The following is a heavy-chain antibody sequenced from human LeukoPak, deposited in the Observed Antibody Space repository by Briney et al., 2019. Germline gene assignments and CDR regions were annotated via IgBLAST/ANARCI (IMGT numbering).Heavy chain of an antibody. CDR1: GGSISSGDYY. J-gene: IGHJ3*02. CDR2: IYYSGST. CDR3: ARANIVVVPAAMKGAFDI. D-gene: IGHD2-2*01. Sequence: SETLSLTCTVSGGSISSGDYYWSWIRQPPGKGLEWIGYIYYSGSTYYNPSLKSRVTISVDTSKNQFSLKLSSVTAADTAVYYCARANIVVVPAAMKGAFDIWGQGTMVTVSS. V-gene: IGHV4-30-4*01.